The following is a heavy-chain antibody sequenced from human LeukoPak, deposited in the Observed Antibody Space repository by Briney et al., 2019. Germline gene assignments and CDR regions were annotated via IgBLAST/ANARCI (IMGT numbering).Heavy chain of an antibody. CDR1: GFILSSNY. CDR3: AKDRGDYTNWFDP. D-gene: IGHD4-17*01. V-gene: IGHV3-53*05. Sequence: GGSLRLSCVASGFILSSNYMSWVRQAPGKGLEWVSVIYSGGGTNYADSVKGRFTISRDRSKNTLYLQMNSPRAEDTAIYYCAKDRGDYTNWFDPWGQGTLVTVSS. CDR2: IYSGGGT. J-gene: IGHJ5*02.